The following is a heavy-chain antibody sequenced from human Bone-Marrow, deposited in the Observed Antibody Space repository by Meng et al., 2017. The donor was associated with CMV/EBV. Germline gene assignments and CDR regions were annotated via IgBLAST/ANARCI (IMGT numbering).Heavy chain of an antibody. D-gene: IGHD6-13*01. CDR3: ARGGIAAAGTHYYGMDV. CDR2: INPNSGGT. V-gene: IGHV1-2*02. CDR1: GYTFTGYY. J-gene: IGHJ6*02. Sequence: ASVKVSCKASGYTFTGYYMHWVRQAPGQGLEWMGWINPNSGGTNYAQKFQGRVTMTRDTSISTAYMELSRLRSDETAGYYGARGGIAAAGTHYYGMDVWGQGTTVTVSS.